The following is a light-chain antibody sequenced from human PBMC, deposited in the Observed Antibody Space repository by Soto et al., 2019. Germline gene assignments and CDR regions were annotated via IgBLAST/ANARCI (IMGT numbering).Light chain of an antibody. CDR1: QSGSNN. Sequence: EIVMTQSPATLSVSPGERATLSCRASQSGSNNLAWYHQKPGQAPRLLIYGASTWATGIPARFSGSGSGTEFTLTISSLQSEDFAVYYCQQYNNWWTFGQGTKVEIK. CDR3: QQYNNWWT. J-gene: IGKJ1*01. V-gene: IGKV3-15*01. CDR2: GAS.